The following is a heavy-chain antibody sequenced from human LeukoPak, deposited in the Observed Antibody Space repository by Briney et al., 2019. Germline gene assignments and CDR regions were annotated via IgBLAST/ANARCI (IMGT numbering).Heavy chain of an antibody. CDR1: GFTFSSYG. J-gene: IGHJ4*02. D-gene: IGHD3-22*01. Sequence: GGSLRLSCAASGFTFSSYGMHWVRQAPGKGLEWVAVISYDGSNKYYADSVKGRFTISRDNSKNTLYLQMNSLRAEDTAVYYCAKAKSGSSGYYPLDYWGQGTLVTVSS. V-gene: IGHV3-30*18. CDR2: ISYDGSNK. CDR3: AKAKSGSSGYYPLDY.